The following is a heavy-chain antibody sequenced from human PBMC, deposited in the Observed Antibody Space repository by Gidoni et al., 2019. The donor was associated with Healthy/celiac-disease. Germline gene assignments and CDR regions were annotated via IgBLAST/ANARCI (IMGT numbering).Heavy chain of an antibody. D-gene: IGHD6-13*01. CDR1: GCTFGRYW. CDR3: ARVRGYSSPIYYYYYGMDV. V-gene: IGHV3-7*01. CDR2: IKQDGSEE. Sequence: EVQLVESGGGLVQPGGSLGLSCAACGCTFGRYWMSWVRQAPGKGMEWVANIKQDGSEEDYVDSVKGRFTISRDTAKNSLYLQMNSLRAEYTAVYYCARVRGYSSPIYYYYYGMDVWGQGTTVTVSS. J-gene: IGHJ6*02.